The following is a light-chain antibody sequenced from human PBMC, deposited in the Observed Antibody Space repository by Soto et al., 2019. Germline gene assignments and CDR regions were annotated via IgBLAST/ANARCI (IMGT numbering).Light chain of an antibody. V-gene: IGLV2-8*01. CDR1: SSDVGGYNY. CDR3: SSFAGGGNPVL. CDR2: EVT. Sequence: QSALTQPPSASGSLGQSVTISCTGTSSDVGGYNYVSWHQQPPGKAPKVMIYEVTKRPPGVPDRFSGSKSGNTASLTVSGLQAEDEADYYCSSFAGGGNPVLLGGGTKLPVL. J-gene: IGLJ2*01.